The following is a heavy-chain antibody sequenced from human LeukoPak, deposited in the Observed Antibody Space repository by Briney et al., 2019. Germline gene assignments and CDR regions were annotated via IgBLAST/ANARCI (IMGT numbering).Heavy chain of an antibody. J-gene: IGHJ6*02. CDR1: GFTFSSYG. V-gene: IGHV3-33*01. Sequence: GRSLRLSCAASGFTFSSYGMHWVRQAPGKGLEWVAVIWYDGSNKYYADSVKGRFTISRDNSKNTLYLQMNSLRAEDTAVYYCARDRITMVRGAVYYYGMDVWGQGTTVTVSS. D-gene: IGHD3-10*01. CDR3: ARDRITMVRGAVYYYGMDV. CDR2: IWYDGSNK.